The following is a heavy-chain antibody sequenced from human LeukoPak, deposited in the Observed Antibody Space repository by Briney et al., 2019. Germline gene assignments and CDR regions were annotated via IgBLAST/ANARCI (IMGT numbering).Heavy chain of an antibody. CDR2: INSDGSST. D-gene: IGHD3-9*01. J-gene: IGHJ4*02. CDR1: GFTFSSYW. CDR3: TREAGYDILTGYYDYYFDY. Sequence: GGSLRLSCAASGFTFSSYWMHWVRQAPGKGLVWVSRINSDGSSTSYADSVKGRFTISRDNAKNTLYLQMNSLKTEDTAVYYCTREAGYDILTGYYDYYFDYWGQGTLVTVSS. V-gene: IGHV3-74*01.